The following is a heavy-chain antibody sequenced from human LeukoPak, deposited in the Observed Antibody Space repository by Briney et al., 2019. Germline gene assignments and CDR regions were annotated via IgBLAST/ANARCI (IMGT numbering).Heavy chain of an antibody. CDR3: ARLDLGYCSSTSCYHGDY. CDR1: GYSISSGYY. D-gene: IGHD2-2*01. V-gene: IGHV4-38-2*02. J-gene: IGHJ4*02. Sequence: SETLSLTCTVSGYSISSGYYWGWIPQPPGKGLEWIGSIYHSGSTYYNPSLKSRVTISVDTSKNQFSLKLSSVTAADTAVYYCARLDLGYCSSTSCYHGDYWGQGTLVTVSS. CDR2: IYHSGST.